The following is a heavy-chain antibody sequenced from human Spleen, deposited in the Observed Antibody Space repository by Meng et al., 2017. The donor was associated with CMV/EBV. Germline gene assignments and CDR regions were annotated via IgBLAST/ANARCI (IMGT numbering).Heavy chain of an antibody. D-gene: IGHD3-3*01. V-gene: IGHV1-2*02. CDR1: GYTFTGYY. CDR2: INPNSGDT. Sequence: GYTFTGYYMQWVRQAPGQGLEWMGWINPNSGDTKYTQNFQGRVTMTRDTSISTAYMELSRLTSDDTAVYYCARGLDFWSAYYKAYFDPWGQGTLVTVS. J-gene: IGHJ5*02. CDR3: ARGLDFWSAYYKAYFDP.